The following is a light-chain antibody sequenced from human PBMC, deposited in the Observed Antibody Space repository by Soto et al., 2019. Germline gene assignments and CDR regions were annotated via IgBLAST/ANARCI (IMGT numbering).Light chain of an antibody. CDR1: QDINSW. CDR3: QQYNIYPRT. CDR2: AAS. Sequence: DVQMTQSPSSLSASVGDRVTITCRASQDINSWLAWYQQKPGNAPKSLIYAASSLQTGVPSRFSGSASGTHFTLTISNLQPEDSATYYCQQYNIYPRTFGGGTKVEIK. V-gene: IGKV1D-16*01. J-gene: IGKJ4*01.